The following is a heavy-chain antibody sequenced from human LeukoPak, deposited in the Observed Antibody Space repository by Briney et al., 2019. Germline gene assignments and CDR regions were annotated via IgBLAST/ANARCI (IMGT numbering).Heavy chain of an antibody. V-gene: IGHV4-59*01. CDR2: IYYSGST. CDR3: ARGQGTVTTH. J-gene: IGHJ4*02. Sequence: PSETLSLTCTVSGGSISSYYWSWIRQPPGKGLEWIGYIYYSGSTNYNPSLKSRVTISVDTSRNQFSLKLSSVTAADTAVYYCARGQGTVTTHWGQGTLVTVSS. D-gene: IGHD4-17*01. CDR1: GGSISSYY.